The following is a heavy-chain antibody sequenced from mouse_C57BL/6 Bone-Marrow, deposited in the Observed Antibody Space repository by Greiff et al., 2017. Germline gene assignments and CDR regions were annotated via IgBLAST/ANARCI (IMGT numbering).Heavy chain of an antibody. Sequence: QVQLQQSGSELRSPGSSVKLSCKDFDSEVFPIAYMSWVRQKPGHGFEWIGGILPSIGRTIYGEKFEGKATLDADTLSNTAYLELNSLTSEDSAIYFCARDYYGSSTSGVPYWYFDVWGTGTTVTVSS. CDR1: DSEVFPIAY. D-gene: IGHD1-1*01. V-gene: IGHV15-2*01. CDR3: ARDYYGSSTSGVPYWYFDV. CDR2: ILPSIGRT. J-gene: IGHJ1*03.